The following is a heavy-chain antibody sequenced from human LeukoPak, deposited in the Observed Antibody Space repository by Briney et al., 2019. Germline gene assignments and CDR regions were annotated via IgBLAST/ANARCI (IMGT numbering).Heavy chain of an antibody. CDR1: GYTFTSYY. Sequence: ASVKVSCKASGYTFTSYYMYWVRQAPGQGLEWMGIINPSGGSTNYAQKFQGRVTMTRDMSTSTVYMELSSLRCEDTAVYYCAVDTYYYDSSGEDAFDIWGQGTMVTVSS. D-gene: IGHD3-22*01. V-gene: IGHV1-46*01. J-gene: IGHJ3*02. CDR2: INPSGGST. CDR3: AVDTYYYDSSGEDAFDI.